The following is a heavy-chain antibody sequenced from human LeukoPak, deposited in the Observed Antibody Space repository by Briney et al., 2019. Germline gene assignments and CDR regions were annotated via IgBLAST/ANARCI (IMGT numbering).Heavy chain of an antibody. Sequence: ASVKVSCKASGYTFTGYYIHWVRRAPGQGLEWMGWINPSGGGTSFAQKFQGRVTMTRDTSISTAYMELSRLRPDDTAVYYCARDTPPAELWCQGDAFDLWGLGTMVTVSP. CDR2: INPSGGGT. CDR3: ARDTPPAELWCQGDAFDL. CDR1: GYTFTGYY. J-gene: IGHJ3*01. D-gene: IGHD4/OR15-4a*01. V-gene: IGHV1-2*02.